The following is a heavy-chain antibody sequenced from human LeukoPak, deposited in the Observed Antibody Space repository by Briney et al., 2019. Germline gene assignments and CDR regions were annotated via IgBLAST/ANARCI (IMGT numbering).Heavy chain of an antibody. J-gene: IGHJ4*02. CDR3: AKDVSWPYDFYH. CDR1: GFTFSSYA. Sequence: GGSLRLSCAASGFTFSSYAMSWVRQASGVGLEWVSTIDVSGGSTYYADSVKGRFTISRDNSKNTLYLQMNSLRAEDSAVYYCAKDVSWPYDFYHWGQGTLVTVSS. CDR2: IDVSGGST. D-gene: IGHD2-15*01. V-gene: IGHV3-23*01.